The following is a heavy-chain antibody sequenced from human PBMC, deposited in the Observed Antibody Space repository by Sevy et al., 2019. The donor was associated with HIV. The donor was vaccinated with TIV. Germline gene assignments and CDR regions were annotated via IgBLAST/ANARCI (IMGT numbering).Heavy chain of an antibody. J-gene: IGHJ4*02. CDR3: AREGYYDYIWGSYRYFNDY. CDR1: GFTFSDYY. Sequence: GGSLRLSCAASGFTFSDYYMSWIRQAPGKGLEWVAHIKQDGSEKHYVDSVKGRFTISRDNSKNSVYLQMNSLRAEDTAVYFCAREGYYDYIWGSYRYFNDYWGQGTLVTVSS. CDR2: IKQDGSEK. V-gene: IGHV3-7*03. D-gene: IGHD3-16*02.